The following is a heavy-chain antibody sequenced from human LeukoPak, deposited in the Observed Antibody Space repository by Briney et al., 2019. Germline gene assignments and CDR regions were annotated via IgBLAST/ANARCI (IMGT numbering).Heavy chain of an antibody. CDR2: FYHSGNT. J-gene: IGHJ3*02. Sequence: SETLSLTCTVSGFSISSGYYWGWIRQPPGKGLEWIGSFYHSGNTYYNPSLKSRVTISVDTSKNQFSLKLSSVTAADTAVYYCARVLKWFGVDAFDIWGQGTMVTVSS. V-gene: IGHV4-38-2*02. CDR3: ARVLKWFGVDAFDI. D-gene: IGHD3-10*01. CDR1: GFSISSGYY.